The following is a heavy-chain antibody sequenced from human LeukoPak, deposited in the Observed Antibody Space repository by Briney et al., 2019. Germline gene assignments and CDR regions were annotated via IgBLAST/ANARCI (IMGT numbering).Heavy chain of an antibody. CDR1: GFTFSSYA. J-gene: IGHJ3*02. V-gene: IGHV3-30-3*01. CDR3: AKGEAFDI. CDR2: ISYDGSNK. Sequence: GGSLRLSCAASGFTFSSYAMHWVRQAPSKGLEWVAVISYDGSNKYYADSVKGRFTISRDNSKNTLYLQMNSLRAEDTAVYYCAKGEAFDIWGQGTMVTVSS.